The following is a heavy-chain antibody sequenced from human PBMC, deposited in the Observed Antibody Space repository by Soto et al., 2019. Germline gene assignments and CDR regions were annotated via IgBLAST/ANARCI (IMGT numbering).Heavy chain of an antibody. V-gene: IGHV4-39*01. Sequence: PSETLSLTCTVSGSSINSSGDYWGWIRQPPGKGLEWIGSMFYGVSTYYNPSLKSRVTVSVDTSKNQFSLNLRSVTAADTAVYYCARLPSRHLVDYWGQGTLVTVSS. CDR3: ARLPSRHLVDY. J-gene: IGHJ4*02. CDR2: MFYGVST. CDR1: GSSINSSGDY. D-gene: IGHD3-3*02.